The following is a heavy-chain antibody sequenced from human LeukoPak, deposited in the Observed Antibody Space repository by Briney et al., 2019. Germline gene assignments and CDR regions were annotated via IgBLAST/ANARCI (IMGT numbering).Heavy chain of an antibody. J-gene: IGHJ4*02. D-gene: IGHD1-26*01. V-gene: IGHV4-39*01. CDR1: GGSISTSSNS. CDR3: ARLGATENRWPIDY. CDR2: IYYSGST. Sequence: SETLSLTCTVSGGSISTSSNSWGWIRQPPGKGLECIGTIYYSGSTDYNPSLKSRVTISVDTSKNQFSLKLGSVTAADTAVYYCARLGATENRWPIDYWGQGTLVTVSS.